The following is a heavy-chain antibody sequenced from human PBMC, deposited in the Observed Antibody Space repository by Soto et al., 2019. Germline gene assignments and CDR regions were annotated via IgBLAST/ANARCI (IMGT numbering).Heavy chain of an antibody. J-gene: IGHJ6*02. CDR3: TTLKGIDFWSATYGMDV. V-gene: IGHV3-15*01. CDR1: GFTVSSNY. CDR2: IKSKTDGGTT. D-gene: IGHD3-3*01. Sequence: GGSLRLSCAASGFTVSSNYMSWVRQAPGKGLEWVGRIKSKTDGGTTDYAAPVKGRFTISRDDSKNTLYLQMNSLRTEDTALYYCTTLKGIDFWSATYGMDVWGQGTTVTVSS.